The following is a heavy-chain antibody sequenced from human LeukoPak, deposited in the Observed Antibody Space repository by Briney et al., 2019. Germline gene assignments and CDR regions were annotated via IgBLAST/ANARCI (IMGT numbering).Heavy chain of an antibody. CDR2: ISYDGSNK. D-gene: IGHD3-22*01. Sequence: GGSLRLSCAASGFTFSSYGMHWVRQAPGKGLEWVAVISYDGSNKYYADSVKGRFTISRDNSKNTLYLQMNSLRAEDTAVYYCANTPAPGGYYDSSGYDALDIWGQGTMVTVSS. CDR3: ANTPAPGGYYDSSGYDALDI. J-gene: IGHJ3*02. CDR1: GFTFSSYG. V-gene: IGHV3-30*18.